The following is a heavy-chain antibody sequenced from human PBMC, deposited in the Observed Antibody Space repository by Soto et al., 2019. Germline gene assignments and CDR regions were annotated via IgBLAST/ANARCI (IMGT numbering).Heavy chain of an antibody. D-gene: IGHD6-19*01. V-gene: IGHV3-48*02. Sequence: GSLRLSCAASGFTFSSYSMNWVRQAPGKGLEWVSYISSSSSTIYYADSVKGRFTISRDNAKNSLYLQMNSLRDEDTAVYYCARAGSGWYRPAYFDYWGQGTLVTVSS. CDR2: ISSSSSTI. J-gene: IGHJ4*02. CDR3: ARAGSGWYRPAYFDY. CDR1: GFTFSSYS.